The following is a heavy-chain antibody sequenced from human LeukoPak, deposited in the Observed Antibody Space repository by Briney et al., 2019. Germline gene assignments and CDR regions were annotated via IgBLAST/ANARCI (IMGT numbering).Heavy chain of an antibody. D-gene: IGHD3-16*01. CDR3: AKDGGPYPDY. CDR2: ISANNGNT. CDR1: GYTFSSHG. Sequence: ASVKVSCKTSGYTFSSHGISWVRQAPGQGLEWMGWISANNGNTNYAQRFQGRVTMTTDTSTSTAYMELRSRRSDDTAVYYCAKDGGPYPDYWGQGTLVTVSS. J-gene: IGHJ4*02. V-gene: IGHV1-18*01.